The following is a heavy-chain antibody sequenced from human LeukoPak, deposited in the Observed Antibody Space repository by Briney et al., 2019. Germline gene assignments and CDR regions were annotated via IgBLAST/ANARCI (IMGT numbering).Heavy chain of an antibody. Sequence: SETLSLTCIVSAYSISSGYYWGWIRQPPGKGLEWIGSIYHSESTYYNPSLKSRVTISVDKSKNQFSLKLSSVTAADTAVYYCARTYGDSWFDPWGQGTLVTVSS. CDR1: AYSISSGYY. CDR2: IYHSEST. J-gene: IGHJ5*02. V-gene: IGHV4-38-2*02. D-gene: IGHD4-17*01. CDR3: ARTYGDSWFDP.